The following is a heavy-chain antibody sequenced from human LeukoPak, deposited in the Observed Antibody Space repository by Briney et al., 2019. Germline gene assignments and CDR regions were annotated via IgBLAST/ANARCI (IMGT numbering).Heavy chain of an antibody. V-gene: IGHV3-23*01. CDR1: GFTFSSYA. CDR3: AKDLRIMITFGGVIVRGPFDY. CDR2: ISNSGDNT. J-gene: IGHJ4*02. D-gene: IGHD3-16*02. Sequence: GGSLRLSCAASGFTFSSYAMTWVRQAPGKGLEWVSVISNSGDNTYYADSVKGRFTISRDNSKNTLYLQMNSLRAEDTAVYYCAKDLRIMITFGGVIVRGPFDYWGQGTLVTVSS.